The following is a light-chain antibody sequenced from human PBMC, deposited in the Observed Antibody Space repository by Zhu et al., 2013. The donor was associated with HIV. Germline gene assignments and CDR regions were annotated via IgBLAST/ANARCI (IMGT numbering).Light chain of an antibody. CDR1: QSVSTY. Sequence: EVVLTQSPATLSLSPGERATLSCRASQSVSTYLAWYQQRPGQPPRLLIYDASNRATGIPVRFSGTGSGTDFTLTISSLEPDDFAVYYCQQRTNWPPTFGQGTKVEIK. J-gene: IGKJ1*01. CDR2: DAS. CDR3: QQRTNWPPT. V-gene: IGKV3-11*01.